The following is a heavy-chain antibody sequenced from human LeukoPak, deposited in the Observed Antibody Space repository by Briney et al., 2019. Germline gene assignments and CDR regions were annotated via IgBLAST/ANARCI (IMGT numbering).Heavy chain of an antibody. CDR3: AGMGPGSSSGTLLDY. Sequence: SETLSLTCAVYGGSFSGYYWSRIRQPPGKGLEWIGEINHSGSTNYNPSLKSRVTISVDTSKNQFSLKLSSVTAADTAVYYCAGMGPGSSSGTLLDYWGQGTLVTVSS. V-gene: IGHV4-34*01. CDR2: INHSGST. J-gene: IGHJ4*02. D-gene: IGHD6-6*01. CDR1: GGSFSGYY.